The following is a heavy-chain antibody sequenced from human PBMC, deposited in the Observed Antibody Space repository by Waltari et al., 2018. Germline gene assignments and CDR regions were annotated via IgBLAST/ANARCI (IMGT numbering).Heavy chain of an antibody. CDR2: INSDGSTT. CDR3: AKGGGWLQDY. D-gene: IGHD5-12*01. J-gene: IGHJ4*02. V-gene: IGHV3-74*01. Sequence: EVQLVESGGGLAQPGGSLRLSCVASGSTFSSYWMHWVRQAPGKGLVWVSRINSDGSTTNYADSVKGRFTISRDNAKNTLYLQMNSLRAEDTAVYYCAKGGGWLQDYWGQGTLVTVSS. CDR1: GSTFSSYW.